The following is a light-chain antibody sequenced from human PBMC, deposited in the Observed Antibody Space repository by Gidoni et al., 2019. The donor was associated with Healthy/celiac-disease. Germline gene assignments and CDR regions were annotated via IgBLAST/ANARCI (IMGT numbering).Light chain of an antibody. Sequence: LQLTQSPSTLSASVVDRVTITCRASQSISSWLAWYQQKPGKAPKLLIYDASSLESGVPSRFSGSGSGTEFTLTISSLQPDDFATYYCQQYNSYWTFGQGTKVEIK. CDR2: DAS. CDR3: QQYNSYWT. CDR1: QSISSW. V-gene: IGKV1-5*01. J-gene: IGKJ1*01.